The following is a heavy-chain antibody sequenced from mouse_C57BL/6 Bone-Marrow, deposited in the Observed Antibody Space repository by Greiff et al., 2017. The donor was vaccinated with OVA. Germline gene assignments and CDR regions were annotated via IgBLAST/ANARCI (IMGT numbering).Heavy chain of an antibody. V-gene: IGHV5-4*03. CDR3: ASDYYGSLYAMDY. CDR1: GFTFSSYA. CDR2: ISDGGSYT. J-gene: IGHJ4*01. D-gene: IGHD1-1*01. Sequence: EVKLVESGGGLVKPGGSLKLSCAASGFTFSSYAMSWVRQTPEKRLEWVATISDGGSYTYYPDNVKGRFTIARDNAKYNLYLQMRHLKSEDTAMYYCASDYYGSLYAMDYWGQGTSVTVTS.